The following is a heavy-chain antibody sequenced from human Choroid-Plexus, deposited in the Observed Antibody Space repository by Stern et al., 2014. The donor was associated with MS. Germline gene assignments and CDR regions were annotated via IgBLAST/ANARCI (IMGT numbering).Heavy chain of an antibody. CDR3: AKDRQYLTYFFDH. Sequence: VQLVESGGGVVQPGRPLRLSCAASGFTFGSCAMHWVRQAPGKGLEWAAGVSYDGSNKYYAVSVKGRFTVSRDNSQNTLYMQMSSLRAEDTAVYYCAKDRQYLTYFFDHWGQGSLVTVSS. J-gene: IGHJ5*02. CDR1: GFTFGSCA. D-gene: IGHD2-8*01. CDR2: VSYDGSNK. V-gene: IGHV3-30*18.